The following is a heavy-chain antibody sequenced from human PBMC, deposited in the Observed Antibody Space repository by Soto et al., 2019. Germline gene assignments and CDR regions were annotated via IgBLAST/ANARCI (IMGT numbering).Heavy chain of an antibody. CDR1: GYTFTGYY. Sequence: GASVKVSCKASGYTFTGYYMHWVRQAPGQGLEWMGWINPNSGGTNYAQKFQGRVTMTRDTSISTAYMELSGLRSDDTAVYYCANGIAVAGTSCFFDSWGQGTLVTVSS. CDR2: INPNSGGT. CDR3: ANGIAVAGTSCFFDS. J-gene: IGHJ4*02. D-gene: IGHD6-19*01. V-gene: IGHV1-2*02.